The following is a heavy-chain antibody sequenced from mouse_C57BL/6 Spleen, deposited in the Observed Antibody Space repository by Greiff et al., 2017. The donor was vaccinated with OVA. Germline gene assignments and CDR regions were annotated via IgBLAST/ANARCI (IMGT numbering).Heavy chain of an antibody. Sequence: VQLQQPGAELVMPGASVKLSCKASGYTFTSYWMHWVKQRPGQGLEWIGEIDPSDSYTNYNQKFKGKSTLTVDKSSSTAYMQLSSLTSEDSAVYYCARLYSKLAYWGQGTLVTVSA. CDR3: ARLYSKLAY. J-gene: IGHJ3*01. CDR1: GYTFTSYW. V-gene: IGHV1-69*01. CDR2: IDPSDSYT. D-gene: IGHD2-5*01.